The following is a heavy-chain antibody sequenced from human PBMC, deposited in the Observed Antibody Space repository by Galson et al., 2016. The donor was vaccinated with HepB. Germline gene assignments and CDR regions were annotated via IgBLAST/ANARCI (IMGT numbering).Heavy chain of an antibody. V-gene: IGHV1-46*01. D-gene: IGHD3-3*01. Sequence: SVKVSCKASGYNFITSYLHWVRQAPGQGLEWVAMINPVDGNTRYAQKFQGRVTTTRDTSTSTVYMELSSLRSEDTAMYYCARDAPRGYDLWHGMDVWGQGTTVTVSS. CDR1: GYNFITSY. CDR2: INPVDGNT. CDR3: ARDAPRGYDLWHGMDV. J-gene: IGHJ6*02.